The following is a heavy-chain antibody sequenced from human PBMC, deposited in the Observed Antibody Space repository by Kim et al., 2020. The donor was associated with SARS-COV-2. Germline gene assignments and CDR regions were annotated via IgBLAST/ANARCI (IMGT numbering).Heavy chain of an antibody. V-gene: IGHV3-49*03. J-gene: IGHJ4*02. CDR1: GFTFGDYA. Sequence: GGSLRLSCTTSGFTFGDYAMGWFRQAPGKGLEWVGFIRSKTYGGTTEYAASVKARFSISRDDSKSIAYLQMKSLKSEDTAVYYCVREGWGSGRYYFDSWGRGTQVTVSS. CDR2: IRSKTYGGTT. CDR3: VREGWGSGRYYFDS. D-gene: IGHD2-21*01.